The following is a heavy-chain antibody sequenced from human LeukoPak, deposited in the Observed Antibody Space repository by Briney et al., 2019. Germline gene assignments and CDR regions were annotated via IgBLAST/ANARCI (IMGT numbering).Heavy chain of an antibody. CDR3: AKAVVRGVQSSFDY. CDR1: GFTFSSYG. CDR2: ISYDGSNK. J-gene: IGHJ4*02. D-gene: IGHD3-10*01. V-gene: IGHV3-30*18. Sequence: GGSLRLSCAASGFTFSSYGMHWVRQAPGKGLEWVAVISYDGSNKYYADSVKGRFTISRDNSKNTLYLQMNSLRAEDTAVYYCAKAVVRGVQSSFDYWGQGTLVTASS.